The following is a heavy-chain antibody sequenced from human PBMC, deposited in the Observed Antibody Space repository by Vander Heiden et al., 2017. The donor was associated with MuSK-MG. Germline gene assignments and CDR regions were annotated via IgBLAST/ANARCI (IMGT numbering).Heavy chain of an antibody. V-gene: IGHV3-7*03. CDR3: ARDMKPTC. Sequence: VQLVESGGGLVQPGRSLRLSCAASGFTLSSHWMTWVRQAPGKGLEWVANIDQYGSEENFVDSVGGRFTISRDNAQNLVFLEMNSLRVEDTAIYYCARDMKPTCWGQGTLGPVSS. CDR1: GFTLSSHW. J-gene: IGHJ4*02. CDR2: IDQYGSEE.